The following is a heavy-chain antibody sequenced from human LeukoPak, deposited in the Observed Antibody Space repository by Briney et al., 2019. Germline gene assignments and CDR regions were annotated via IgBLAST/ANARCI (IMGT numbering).Heavy chain of an antibody. CDR2: IKSKTDGGTT. J-gene: IGHJ4*02. CDR1: GFTFSNAW. CDR3: TTDQMVRGYYFDY. V-gene: IGHV3-15*01. Sequence: GGSLRLSCAASGFTFSNAWMSWVRQAPGKGLEWVGRIKSKTDGGTTDYAAPVKGRFTISRDDSKNTLYLQMNSLKTEDTAVYYCTTDQMVRGYYFDYWGQGTLVTVSS. D-gene: IGHD3-10*01.